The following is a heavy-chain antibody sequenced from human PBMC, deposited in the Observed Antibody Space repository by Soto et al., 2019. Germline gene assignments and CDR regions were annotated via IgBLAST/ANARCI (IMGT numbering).Heavy chain of an antibody. CDR2: ISSSSSYI. CDR1: GFTFSSYS. CDR3: ARDTPAGPYGGFDAFDI. Sequence: GGSLRLSCAASGFTFSSYSMNWVRQAPGKGLEWVSSISSSSSYIYYADSVKGRFTISRDNAKNSLYLQMNSLRAEDTAVYYCARDTPAGPYGGFDAFDIWGQGTMVTVSS. V-gene: IGHV3-21*01. J-gene: IGHJ3*02. D-gene: IGHD4-17*01.